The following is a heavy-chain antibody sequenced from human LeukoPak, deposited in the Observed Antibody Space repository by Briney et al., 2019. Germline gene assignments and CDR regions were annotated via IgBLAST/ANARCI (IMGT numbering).Heavy chain of an antibody. J-gene: IGHJ4*02. D-gene: IGHD2-2*01. V-gene: IGHV4-39*01. CDR2: IYYSGST. Sequence: SETLPLTCTVSGGSISSSSYYWGWIRQPPGKGLEWIGSIYYSGSTYYNPSLKSRVTISVDTSKNQFSLKLSSVTAADTAVYYCARQLEVPAAGMLWDFDYWGQGTLVTVSS. CDR3: ARQLEVPAAGMLWDFDY. CDR1: GGSISSSSYY.